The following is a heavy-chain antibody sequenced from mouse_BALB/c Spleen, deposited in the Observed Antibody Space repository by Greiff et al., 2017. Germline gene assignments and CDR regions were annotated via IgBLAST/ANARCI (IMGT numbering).Heavy chain of an antibody. CDR3: NPDDYDFAY. V-gene: IGHV14-4*02. CDR1: GFNIKDYY. Sequence: VQLQQSGAELVRSGASVKLSCTASGFNIKDYYMHWVKQRPEQGLEWIGWIDPENGDTEYAPKFQGKATMTADTSSNTAYLQLSSLTSEDTAVYYCNPDDYDFAYWGQGTLVTVSA. CDR2: IDPENGDT. J-gene: IGHJ3*01. D-gene: IGHD2-4*01.